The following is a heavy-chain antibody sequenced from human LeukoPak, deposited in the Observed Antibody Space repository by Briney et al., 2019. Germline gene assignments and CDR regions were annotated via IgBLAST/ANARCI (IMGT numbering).Heavy chain of an antibody. CDR2: IIPIFGTA. D-gene: IGHD1-7*01. Sequence: ASVKVSCKASGYTFTSYDINWVRQATGQGLEWMGGIIPIFGTANYAQKFQGRVTITADESTSTAYMELSSLRSEDTAVYYCARRLSGTTSYFDYWGQGTLVTVSS. J-gene: IGHJ4*02. CDR1: GYTFTSYD. V-gene: IGHV1-69*13. CDR3: ARRLSGTTSYFDY.